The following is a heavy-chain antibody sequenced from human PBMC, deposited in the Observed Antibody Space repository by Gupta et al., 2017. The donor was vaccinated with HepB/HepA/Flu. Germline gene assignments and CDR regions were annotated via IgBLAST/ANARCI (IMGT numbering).Heavy chain of an antibody. CDR1: GYTFTSYG. CDR3: ARPRVGYYYDSSGYQPFDY. V-gene: IGHV1-18*01. D-gene: IGHD3-22*01. Sequence: QVQLVQSGAEVKKPGASVKVSCKASGYTFTSYGISWVRQAPGQGLEWMGWISAYNGNTNYAQKLQGRVTMTTDTSTSTAYMELRSLRSDDTAVYYCARPRVGYYYDSSGYQPFDYWGQGTLVTVSS. CDR2: ISAYNGNT. J-gene: IGHJ4*02.